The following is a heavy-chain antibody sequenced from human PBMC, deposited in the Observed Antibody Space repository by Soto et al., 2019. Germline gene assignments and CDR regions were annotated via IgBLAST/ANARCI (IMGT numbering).Heavy chain of an antibody. CDR3: ARRASLDIVATMLFPLDY. CDR1: GYTFTSYY. V-gene: IGHV1-46*01. D-gene: IGHD5-12*01. Sequence: QVQLVQSGAEVKKPGASVKVSCKASGYTFTSYYMHWVRQAPGQGLGWMGIINPSGGSTSYAQKFQGRVTMTRDTSTSTVYMELSSLRSEDTAVYYCARRASLDIVATMLFPLDYWGQGTLVTVSS. J-gene: IGHJ4*02. CDR2: INPSGGST.